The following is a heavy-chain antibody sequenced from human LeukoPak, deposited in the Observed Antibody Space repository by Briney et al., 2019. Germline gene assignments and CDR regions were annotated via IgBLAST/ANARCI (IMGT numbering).Heavy chain of an antibody. D-gene: IGHD3-10*01. CDR3: ASRSGGYRHFDD. J-gene: IGHJ4*02. Sequence: GGSLRLSCAASGFTFSDYAMSWVRQAPGKELEWVSAFSTSGGTTVYADSVKGRFTISRDNSRNTLYLQMNSLRAEDTAVYYCASRSGGYRHFDDWGQGTLVTVSS. V-gene: IGHV3-23*01. CDR2: FSTSGGTT. CDR1: GFTFSDYA.